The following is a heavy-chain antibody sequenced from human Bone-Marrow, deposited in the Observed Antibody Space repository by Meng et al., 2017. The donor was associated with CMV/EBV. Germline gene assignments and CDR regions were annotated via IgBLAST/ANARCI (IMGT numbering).Heavy chain of an antibody. CDR3: AKEGASSSSRGYYYYGMDV. Sequence: GESLKISCAASGFTFSSYAMHWVRQAPGKGLEWVAFIRYDGSNKYYADSVKGRFTISRDNSKNTLYLQMNSLRAEDTAVYYCAKEGASSSSRGYYYYGMDVWGQGTTVTVSS. CDR1: GFTFSSYA. CDR2: IRYDGSNK. D-gene: IGHD6-6*01. V-gene: IGHV3-30*02. J-gene: IGHJ6*02.